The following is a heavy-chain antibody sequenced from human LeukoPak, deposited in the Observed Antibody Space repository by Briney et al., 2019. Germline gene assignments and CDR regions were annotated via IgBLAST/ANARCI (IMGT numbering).Heavy chain of an antibody. Sequence: SETLSLTCTVSGGSISSYYWSWIRQPPGKGLEWIGFVVYSGSTNYNPSLKSRVTISVDTSKNQFSLKLSSVTAADTAVYYCARDSIAGFDPWGQGTLVTVSS. J-gene: IGHJ5*02. CDR1: GGSISSYY. CDR2: VVYSGST. CDR3: ARDSIAGFDP. D-gene: IGHD6-6*01. V-gene: IGHV4-59*12.